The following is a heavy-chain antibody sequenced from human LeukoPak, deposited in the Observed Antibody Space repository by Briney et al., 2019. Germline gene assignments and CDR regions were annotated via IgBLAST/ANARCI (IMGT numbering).Heavy chain of an antibody. D-gene: IGHD3-10*01. J-gene: IGHJ3*02. V-gene: IGHV3-20*04. CDR1: GFTFDDYG. Sequence: PGGSLRLSCAASGFTFDDYGMSWVRQAPGKGLEWVSGINWNGGSIGYADSVKGRFIISRDNAKISLYLQMNSLRAEDTALYYCARPYGDAFDIWGQGTMVTVSS. CDR2: INWNGGSI. CDR3: ARPYGDAFDI.